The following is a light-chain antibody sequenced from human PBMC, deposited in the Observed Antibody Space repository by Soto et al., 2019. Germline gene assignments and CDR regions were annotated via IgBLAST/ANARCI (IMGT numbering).Light chain of an antibody. CDR1: QSIGRF. V-gene: IGKV1-39*01. CDR2: ASS. CDR3: QQSYRTPYT. Sequence: DIQMTQSPSSLSASVGDRVTISCRASQSIGRFLNWYQQKPGKAPKLLIYASSTLQGGVPSSFSGSGSGTDFTLTISSQQPDDVATYFCQQSYRTPYTFGQGTKLDIK. J-gene: IGKJ2*01.